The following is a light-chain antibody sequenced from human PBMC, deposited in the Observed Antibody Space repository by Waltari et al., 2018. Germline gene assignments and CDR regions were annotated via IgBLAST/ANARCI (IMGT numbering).Light chain of an antibody. V-gene: IGLV4-60*03. CDR3: ETWDINTRKWV. Sequence: QPVLTQSSSASASLGSSVKLTCTLSIGHSSYIIAWHQQQPGKAPRYLMKLEGSGIYNKGGGVPDRFSGSSSGADRYLTISNLQSEDEADYYCETWDINTRKWVFGGGTKLTLL. J-gene: IGLJ3*02. CDR2: LEGSGIY. CDR1: IGHSSYI.